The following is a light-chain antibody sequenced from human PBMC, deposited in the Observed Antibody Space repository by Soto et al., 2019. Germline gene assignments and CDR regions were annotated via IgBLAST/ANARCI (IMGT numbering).Light chain of an antibody. CDR1: QSISNH. J-gene: IGKJ3*01. V-gene: IGKV1-39*01. Sequence: DIPMTQSPSSLSASVGDRVTITCRASQSISNHLNWYQQKPGQAPKFLIYAASTLQSGVPSRFSGGGSGTDFTLTISSLQPEDFAAYYCQQSDSPPFAFGPGTRVDIK. CDR2: AAS. CDR3: QQSDSPPFA.